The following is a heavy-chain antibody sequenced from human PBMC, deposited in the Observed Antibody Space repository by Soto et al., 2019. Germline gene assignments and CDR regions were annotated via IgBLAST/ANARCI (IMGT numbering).Heavy chain of an antibody. V-gene: IGHV3-33*01. D-gene: IGHD6-19*01. CDR3: ARDGNIYSSGWYYFDY. CDR1: GFTFSSYG. CDR2: IWYDGSNK. Sequence: QVQLVESGGGVVQPGRSLRLSCAASGFTFSSYGMHWVRQAPGKGLEWVAVIWYDGSNKYYADSVKGRFTISRDNSKNTLYLQMNSLRAEDTAVYYCARDGNIYSSGWYYFDYWGQGTLVTVSS. J-gene: IGHJ4*02.